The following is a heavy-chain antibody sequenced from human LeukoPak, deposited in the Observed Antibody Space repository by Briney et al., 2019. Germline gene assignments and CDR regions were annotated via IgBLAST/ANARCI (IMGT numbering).Heavy chain of an antibody. CDR3: TTGRGWPPDAFDI. J-gene: IGHJ3*02. Sequence: GGSLRLSCAASGFTFSNAWMSWVRQAPGKGLEWVGRIKSKTDGGTTDYAAPVKGRFTISRDDSKNTLYLQMNSLKTEDTAVYYCTTGRGWPPDAFDIWGQGTMVTVSS. V-gene: IGHV3-15*01. CDR1: GFTFSNAW. CDR2: IKSKTDGGTT. D-gene: IGHD3-10*01.